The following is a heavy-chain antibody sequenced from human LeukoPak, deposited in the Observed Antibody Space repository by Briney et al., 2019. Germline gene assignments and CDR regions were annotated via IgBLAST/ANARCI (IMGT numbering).Heavy chain of an antibody. J-gene: IGHJ6*03. CDR2: SSSSSSYI. CDR3: ARADRYCSSTSCYPHYYYYYMVV. Sequence: GGSLRLSCAASGFTFSSYSMNWVRQAPGKGLEWVSSSSSSSSYIYYADSVKGRFTISRDNAKNSLYLQMNSLRAEHTAVYYCARADRYCSSTSCYPHYYYYYMVVWGKGTTVTVSS. CDR1: GFTFSSYS. D-gene: IGHD2-2*01. V-gene: IGHV3-21*01.